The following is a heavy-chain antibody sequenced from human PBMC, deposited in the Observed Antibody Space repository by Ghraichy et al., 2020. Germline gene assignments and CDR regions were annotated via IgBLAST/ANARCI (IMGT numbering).Heavy chain of an antibody. CDR1: GYSFTSYW. D-gene: IGHD6-13*01. CDR3: ARSAYSAFDYYYYYGMDV. Sequence: GESLNISCKGSGYSFTSYWIGWVRQMPGKGLEWMGIIYPGDSDTRYSPSFQGQVTISADKSISTAYLQWSSLKASDTAMYYCARSAYSAFDYYYYYGMDVWGQGTTVTVSS. CDR2: IYPGDSDT. J-gene: IGHJ6*02. V-gene: IGHV5-51*01.